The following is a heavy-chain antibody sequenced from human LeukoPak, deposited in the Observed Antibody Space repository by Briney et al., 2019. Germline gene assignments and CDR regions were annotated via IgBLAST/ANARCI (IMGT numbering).Heavy chain of an antibody. J-gene: IGHJ4*02. Sequence: PGGSLRLSCAASGFTFSNYAMNWVRQAPGKGLEWVSGISGSGGSTYYADSVKGRFTISRDNPKNTLYLQMDSLRAEDTAIYYCAKGVQLGGYYFDYWGQGTLATVSS. CDR2: ISGSGGST. V-gene: IGHV3-23*01. CDR1: GFTFSNYA. CDR3: AKGVQLGGYYFDY. D-gene: IGHD1-1*01.